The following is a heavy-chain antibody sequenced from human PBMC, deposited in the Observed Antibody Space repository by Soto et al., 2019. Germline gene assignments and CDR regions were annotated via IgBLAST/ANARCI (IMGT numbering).Heavy chain of an antibody. J-gene: IGHJ4*02. V-gene: IGHV3-33*01. Sequence: QVQLVESGGGVVQPGGSLRLSCAASGFTFGRHGMHWVRQAPGKGLEWVAVIGSDGRRASYADSVKGRFIVSRDNGQNTLYLQMNSLRAEETVAYYCARDDVYGDNGLDYWGQGTLVTVSS. CDR2: IGSDGRRA. CDR1: GFTFGRHG. CDR3: ARDDVYGDNGLDY. D-gene: IGHD4-17*01.